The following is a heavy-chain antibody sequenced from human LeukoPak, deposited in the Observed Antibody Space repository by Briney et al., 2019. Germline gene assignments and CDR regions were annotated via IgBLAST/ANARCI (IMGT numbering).Heavy chain of an antibody. CDR1: GFTFSSYS. CDR3: ARDRTKWEQAFDY. CDR2: VSSSSSTI. J-gene: IGHJ4*02. V-gene: IGHV3-48*01. Sequence: GGSLRLSCAASGFTFSSYSMNWVRQAPGKGLEWVSYVSSSSSTIYYADSVKGRFTISRDNAKNSLYLQMNSLRSDDTAVYYCARDRTKWEQAFDYWGQGTLVTVSS. D-gene: IGHD1-26*01.